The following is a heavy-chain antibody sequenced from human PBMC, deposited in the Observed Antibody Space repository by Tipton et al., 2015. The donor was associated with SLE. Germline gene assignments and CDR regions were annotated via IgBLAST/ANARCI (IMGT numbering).Heavy chain of an antibody. J-gene: IGHJ4*02. CDR3: ARGDYFDY. V-gene: IGHV4-34*01. Sequence: TLSLTCAAYGGSFSDYYWSWIRQPPGKGLEWIGEINHSGSTDYNPSLKSRVTISVDTSKNQFSLKLSSVTAADTAVYYCARGDYFDYWGQGTLVTVSS. CDR2: INHSGST. CDR1: GGSFSDYY.